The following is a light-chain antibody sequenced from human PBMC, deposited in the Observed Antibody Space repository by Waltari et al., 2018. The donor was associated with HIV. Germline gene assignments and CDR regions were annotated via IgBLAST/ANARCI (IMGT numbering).Light chain of an antibody. CDR2: DDS. CDR3: HVWDSSSDHPRV. CDR1: NIGSTR. Sequence: SYVLTQPPSVPVAPGQTARTTCGDTNIGSTRVHWYQQKPGQAPGLVIYDDSDRHTGIPERFSGSNSGNKATLTISRVEAGDEADYYCHVWDSSSDHPRVFGGGTKLTVL. J-gene: IGLJ3*02. V-gene: IGLV3-21*02.